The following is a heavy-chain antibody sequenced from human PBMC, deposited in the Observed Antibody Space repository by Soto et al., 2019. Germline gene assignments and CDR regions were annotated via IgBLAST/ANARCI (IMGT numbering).Heavy chain of an antibody. CDR1: GYTFTSYA. V-gene: IGHV1-3*01. CDR3: ARDDSGYSRSGNIDFFNY. J-gene: IGHJ4*02. CDR2: INAGNGNA. D-gene: IGHD3-22*01. Sequence: ASVKVSCKASGYTFTSYAMHWVRQAPGQRLEWMGWINAGNGNAKYSEHFQGRVTFTGDTSAGTAYTELSSLTSEDTAIYYCARDDSGYSRSGNIDFFNYWVQGTLVPVPS.